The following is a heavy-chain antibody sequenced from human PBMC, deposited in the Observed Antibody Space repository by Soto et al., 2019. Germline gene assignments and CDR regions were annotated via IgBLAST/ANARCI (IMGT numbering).Heavy chain of an antibody. J-gene: IGHJ4*02. CDR2: IYYSGST. D-gene: IGHD3-22*01. CDR1: GGSISSGGYY. CDR3: AKHYYDSSGYYYVRTNHFDY. Sequence: SETLSLTCTVSGGSISSGGYYWSWIRQHPGKGLEWIGYIYYSGSTYYNPSLKSRVTISVDTSKNTLYLQMNSLRAEDTAVYYCAKHYYDSSGYYYVRTNHFDYWGQGTLVTVSS. V-gene: IGHV4-31*03.